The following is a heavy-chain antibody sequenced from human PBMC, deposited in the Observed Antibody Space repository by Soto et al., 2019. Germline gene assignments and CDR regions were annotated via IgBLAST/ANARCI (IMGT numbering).Heavy chain of an antibody. CDR3: ARDIVGATNWFDP. V-gene: IGHV1-69*13. Sequence: GASVKVSCKASGGTFSSYAISWVRQAPGQGLEWMGGIIPILGTANYAQKFQGRVTITADESTSTAYMELSSLRSEDTAVYYCARDIVGATNWFDPWGQGTLVTVSS. CDR2: IIPILGTA. CDR1: GGTFSSYA. D-gene: IGHD1-26*01. J-gene: IGHJ5*02.